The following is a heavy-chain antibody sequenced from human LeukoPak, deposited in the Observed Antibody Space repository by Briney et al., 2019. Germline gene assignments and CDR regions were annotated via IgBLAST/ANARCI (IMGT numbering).Heavy chain of an antibody. Sequence: PSETLSLTCSVSGGSISSGDYYWSWIRQPPGKGLEWIGYIYYSGNTYYNPSLKSRVIVLVDTSKNQFSLKLISVTAADTAVYYCARAITGNINFDSWGQGTLVTVSS. V-gene: IGHV4-30-4*08. J-gene: IGHJ4*02. CDR2: IYYSGNT. D-gene: IGHD1-14*01. CDR1: GGSISSGDYY. CDR3: ARAITGNINFDS.